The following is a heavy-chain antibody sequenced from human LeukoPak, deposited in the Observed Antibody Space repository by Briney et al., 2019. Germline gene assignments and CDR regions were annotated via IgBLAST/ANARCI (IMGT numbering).Heavy chain of an antibody. Sequence: SETLSLTCAVYGGSFSGYYWSWIRQPPGKGLEWIGEINHSGSTNYNPSLKSRVTISVDTSKNQFSLKLSSVTAADTAVYYCARGPGIAVAGTRYWGQGTLVTVSS. CDR2: INHSGST. V-gene: IGHV4-34*01. CDR1: GGSFSGYY. J-gene: IGHJ4*02. CDR3: ARGPGIAVAGTRY. D-gene: IGHD6-19*01.